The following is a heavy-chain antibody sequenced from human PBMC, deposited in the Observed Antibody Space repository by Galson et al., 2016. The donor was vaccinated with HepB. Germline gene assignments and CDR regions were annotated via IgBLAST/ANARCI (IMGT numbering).Heavy chain of an antibody. D-gene: IGHD6-19*01. CDR2: ISDSGDYI. CDR3: AKAPPCRVPGCHMGRLDD. J-gene: IGHJ4*02. CDR1: GFTFSSYA. Sequence: SLRLSCAASGFTFSSYAMNWVRQAPGKGLEWVSVISDSGDYIFYADSVKGRFTISRDNSKDTLYLQMSSLRAEDTATYFCAKAPPCRVPGCHMGRLDDWGQGALVTVSS. V-gene: IGHV3-23*01.